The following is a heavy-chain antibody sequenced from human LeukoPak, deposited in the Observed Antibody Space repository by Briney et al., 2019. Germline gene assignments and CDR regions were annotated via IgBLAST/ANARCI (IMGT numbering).Heavy chain of an antibody. J-gene: IGHJ5*02. Sequence: SETLSLTCTVSGGSISSGGYYWSWIRQHPGKGLEWIGYIYYSGSIYYNPSLKSRVTISVDTSKNQFSLKLSSVTAADTAVYYCARVRSGCSSTSCYNNWFDPWGQGTLVTVSS. CDR3: ARVRSGCSSTSCYNNWFDP. CDR1: GGSISSGGYY. D-gene: IGHD2-2*01. V-gene: IGHV4-31*03. CDR2: IYYSGSI.